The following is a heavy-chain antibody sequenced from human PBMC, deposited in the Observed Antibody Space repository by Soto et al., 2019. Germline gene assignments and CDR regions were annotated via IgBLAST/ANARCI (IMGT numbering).Heavy chain of an antibody. CDR2: INPSGGST. J-gene: IGHJ5*02. CDR1: GYTFTSYY. D-gene: IGHD6-13*01. V-gene: IGHV1-46*01. CDR3: ARGGSSRWYRWFDP. Sequence: QVQLVQSGAEVKKPGASVKVSCKASGYTFTSYYMHCVREAPGQGLEWMGIINPSGGSTRYTQKFHSRVNKTRNTSTSKVYMEMGSLRAVDTAVYYWARGGSSRWYRWFDPWGQGTLVTVSS.